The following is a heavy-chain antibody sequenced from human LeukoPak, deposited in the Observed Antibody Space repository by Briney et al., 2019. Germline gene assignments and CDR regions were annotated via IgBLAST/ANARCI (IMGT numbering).Heavy chain of an antibody. J-gene: IGHJ4*02. CDR1: GGSFSGYY. V-gene: IGHV4-34*01. CDR3: ARAHGSVDY. CDR2: INHSGST. Sequence: SETLSLTCAVYGGSFSGYYWNWIRQPPGKGLEWIGDINHSGSTNYNPSLNSRVTISVDTSKTQFSLKLRSVTAAGTAVYYCARAHGSVDYWGQGNLVTVSS.